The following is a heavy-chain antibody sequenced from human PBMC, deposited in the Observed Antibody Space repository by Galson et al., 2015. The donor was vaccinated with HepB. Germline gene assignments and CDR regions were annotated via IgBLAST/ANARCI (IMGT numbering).Heavy chain of an antibody. Sequence: PALVKPTQTLTLPCTFSGFSLSTSGMCVSWIRQPPGKALEWLARIDWDDDKYYSTSLKTRLTISKDTSKNQVVLTMTNMDPVDTATYYCARITAYGGRPFDYWGQGTLVTVSS. CDR1: GFSLSTSGMC. V-gene: IGHV2-70*11. J-gene: IGHJ4*02. D-gene: IGHD3-16*01. CDR2: IDWDDDK. CDR3: ARITAYGGRPFDY.